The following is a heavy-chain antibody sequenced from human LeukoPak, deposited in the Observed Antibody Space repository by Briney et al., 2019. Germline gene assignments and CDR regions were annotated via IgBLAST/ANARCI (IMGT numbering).Heavy chain of an antibody. CDR1: GGSISSYY. Sequence: SETLSLTCTVSGGSISSYYWSWIRQPPGKGLEWIGYIYYTGSTNYNPSLKSRVTISIDMSKNQFSLKLSSVTAADTAVYYCARLSSSSWYYFDYWGQGTLVTVSS. D-gene: IGHD6-13*01. V-gene: IGHV4-59*01. J-gene: IGHJ4*02. CDR3: ARLSSSSWYYFDY. CDR2: IYYTGST.